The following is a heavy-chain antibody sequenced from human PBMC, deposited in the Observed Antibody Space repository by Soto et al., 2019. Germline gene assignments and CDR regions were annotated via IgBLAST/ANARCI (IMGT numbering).Heavy chain of an antibody. CDR1: GFAFSSYS. J-gene: IGHJ4*02. CDR3: ARSYNDYGCFDD. D-gene: IGHD4-17*01. CDR2: ISGSSRTT. Sequence: EVQLVESGGGLVQPGWALKLSCAASGFAFSSYSMNWVRQAPGKGLEWVSYISGSSRTTSYADSVKGRFTISRDTAKKSLFLQMNSLTDEDTAVYYCARSYNDYGCFDDWGQGALVTVSP. V-gene: IGHV3-48*02.